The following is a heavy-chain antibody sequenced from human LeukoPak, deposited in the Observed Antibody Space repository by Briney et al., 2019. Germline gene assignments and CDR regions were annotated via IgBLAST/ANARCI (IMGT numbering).Heavy chain of an antibody. D-gene: IGHD1-14*01. V-gene: IGHV4-59*01. Sequence: PSETLSLTCTVSGGSISSYYWSWIRQPPGKGLEWIGYIYYSGSTNYNPSLKSRVTISVDTSKNQFSLKLSSVTAADTAVYYCARVALRTGIDYWGQGTLVTVSS. CDR1: GGSISSYY. CDR2: IYYSGST. J-gene: IGHJ4*02. CDR3: ARVALRTGIDY.